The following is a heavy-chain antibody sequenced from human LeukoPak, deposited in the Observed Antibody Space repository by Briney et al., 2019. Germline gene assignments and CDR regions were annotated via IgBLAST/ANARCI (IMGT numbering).Heavy chain of an antibody. D-gene: IGHD6-13*01. CDR1: GFTFSNYG. CDR2: ISHNGSNK. Sequence: GGSLRLSCAASGFTFSNYGMHWVRQAPGKGLEWVTLISHNGSNKYYADSVKGRFTISRDNSNNTLYLQMNSLRPEDTGVYYCAKVLWAAGAKGPLDYWDQGTLVTVSS. J-gene: IGHJ4*02. CDR3: AKVLWAAGAKGPLDY. V-gene: IGHV3-30*18.